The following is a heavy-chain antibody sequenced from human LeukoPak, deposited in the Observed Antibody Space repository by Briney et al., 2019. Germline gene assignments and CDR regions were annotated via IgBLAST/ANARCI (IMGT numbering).Heavy chain of an antibody. J-gene: IGHJ4*02. CDR3: TRVESDSSGYYYYFDY. V-gene: IGHV3-49*04. Sequence: GRSLRLSCTASGFTFGDYAMSWVRQAPGKGLEWVGFIRSKAYGGTTEYSASVKGRFTISRDDSKSIAYLQMNNLKTEDTAVYYCTRVESDSSGYYYYFDYWGQGTLVTVSS. CDR1: GFTFGDYA. CDR2: IRSKAYGGTT. D-gene: IGHD3-22*01.